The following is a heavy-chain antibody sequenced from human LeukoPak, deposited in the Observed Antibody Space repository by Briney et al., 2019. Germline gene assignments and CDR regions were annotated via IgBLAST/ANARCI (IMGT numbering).Heavy chain of an antibody. J-gene: IGHJ5*02. CDR1: GYTFTSYG. D-gene: IGHD2-15*01. CDR3: ARDWGYCSGGSCRTDNWFDP. V-gene: IGHV1-18*01. Sequence: ASVKVSCKASGYTFTSYGISWVRQAPGQGLEWMGWISAYNGNTNCAQKLQGRVTMTTDTSTSTAYMELRSLRSDDTAVYYCARDWGYCSGGSCRTDNWFDPWGQGTLVTVSS. CDR2: ISAYNGNT.